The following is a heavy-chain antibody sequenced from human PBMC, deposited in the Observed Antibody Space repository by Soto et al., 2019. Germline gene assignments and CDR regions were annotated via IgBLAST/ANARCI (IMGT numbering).Heavy chain of an antibody. CDR3: AEGHVWDYYAFDI. J-gene: IGHJ3*02. D-gene: IGHD3-16*01. V-gene: IGHV1-69*06. Sequence: SVKVSCKASGCTFSSYAISWVRQAPGQGLEWMGGIIPIFGTANYAQKFQGRVTITADKSTSTAYMELSSLRSEDTAVYYCAEGHVWDYYAFDIWGQGTMVTVSS. CDR2: IIPIFGTA. CDR1: GCTFSSYA.